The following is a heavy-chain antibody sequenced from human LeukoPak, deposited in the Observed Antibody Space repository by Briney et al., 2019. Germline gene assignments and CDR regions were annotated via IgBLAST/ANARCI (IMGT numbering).Heavy chain of an antibody. CDR3: ARDRVVVVPAASYYYYGMDV. J-gene: IGHJ6*02. Sequence: ASVKVSCKASGGTFSSYAISWVRQAPGRGLEWMGRITPILGIANYAQKFQGRVTITADKSTSTAYMELSSLRSEDTAVYYCARDRVVVVPAASYYYYGMDVWGQGTTVTVSS. V-gene: IGHV1-69*04. CDR2: ITPILGIA. CDR1: GGTFSSYA. D-gene: IGHD2-2*01.